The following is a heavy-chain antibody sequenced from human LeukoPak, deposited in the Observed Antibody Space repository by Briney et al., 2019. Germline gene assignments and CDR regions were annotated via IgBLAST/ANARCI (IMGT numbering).Heavy chain of an antibody. Sequence: TGGSLRLSCAASGFTFSSYAMSWVRQAPGKGLGWVSAISGSGGSTYYADSVKGRFTISRDNSKNTLYLQMNSLRAEDTAVYYCAKNLYGSGSYYDNWFDPWGQGTLVTVSS. CDR3: AKNLYGSGSYYDNWFDP. V-gene: IGHV3-23*01. D-gene: IGHD3-10*01. J-gene: IGHJ5*02. CDR1: GFTFSSYA. CDR2: ISGSGGST.